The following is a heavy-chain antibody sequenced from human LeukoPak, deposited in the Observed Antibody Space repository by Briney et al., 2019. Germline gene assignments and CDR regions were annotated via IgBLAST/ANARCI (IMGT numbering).Heavy chain of an antibody. D-gene: IGHD6-13*01. CDR1: GYTFTGYY. Sequence: EPSVKLSCTASGYTFTGYYMHWVRQAPEQGLEWMGWINPNSGGTNYAQKFQGRVTMTRDTSISTAYMELSRLRSDDTAVYYCARVLSERSSWYGSLDYWGQGTLVTVSS. CDR3: ARVLSERSSWYGSLDY. J-gene: IGHJ4*02. CDR2: INPNSGGT. V-gene: IGHV1-2*02.